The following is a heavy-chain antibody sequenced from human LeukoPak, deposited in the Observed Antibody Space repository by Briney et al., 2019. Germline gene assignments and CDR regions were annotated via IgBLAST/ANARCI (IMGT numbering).Heavy chain of an antibody. V-gene: IGHV4-34*01. J-gene: IGHJ6*03. CDR3: ARDGIAVFGVITGNYYYMDV. CDR2: ISHSGGT. CDR1: GGSFSDYS. D-gene: IGHD3-3*01. Sequence: SETLSLTCAVHGGSFSDYSWSWIRQPPGKGLEWIGEISHSGGTNYNPSLKSRVTMSADTSNNQFSLKLKSVTAADTAVYYCARDGIAVFGVITGNYYYMDVWGNGTTVTVSS.